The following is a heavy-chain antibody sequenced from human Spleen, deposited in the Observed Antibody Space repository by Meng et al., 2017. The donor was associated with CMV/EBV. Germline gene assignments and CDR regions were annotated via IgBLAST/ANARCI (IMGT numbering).Heavy chain of an antibody. Sequence: MHLVLQAPGKGLEWVAVISYDGRNKYYADSVKGRFTISIDNSKNTLYLQMNSLRAEDTAVYYCARDPSTQGYYYDSSGYRASDAFDIWGQGTMVTVSS. V-gene: IGHV3-30*04. CDR3: ARDPSTQGYYYDSSGYRASDAFDI. J-gene: IGHJ3*02. CDR2: ISYDGRNK. D-gene: IGHD3-22*01.